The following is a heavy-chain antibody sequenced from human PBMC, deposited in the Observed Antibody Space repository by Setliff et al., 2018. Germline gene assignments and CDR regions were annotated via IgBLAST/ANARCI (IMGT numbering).Heavy chain of an antibody. CDR3: ARAPPNRYSGSYEYFYMDV. Sequence: SETLSLTCTVSGGSISSYYWSWIRQPPGKGLEWIGYIYASGSTNYNPSLKSRVTLSVDTSKNQFSLKVSSVTAADTAVYYCARAPPNRYSGSYEYFYMDVWGKGTKVTVSS. CDR1: GGSISSYY. D-gene: IGHD1-26*01. J-gene: IGHJ6*03. CDR2: IYASGST. V-gene: IGHV4-4*08.